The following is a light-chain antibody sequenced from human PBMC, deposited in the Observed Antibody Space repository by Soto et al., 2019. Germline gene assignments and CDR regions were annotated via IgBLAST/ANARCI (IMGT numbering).Light chain of an antibody. V-gene: IGKV2-28*01. J-gene: IGKJ1*01. CDR3: MQALQTPRT. CDR2: LGS. Sequence: DIVMTQSPLSLPVTPGEPASISCRSSQSLLHRNGYKYLDWYLQKPGQSPQLLIYLGSYRACGVPDRVSGSGSGTHFTLTISSEEPEDVGVYCMQALQTPRTCGQGTKVELK. CDR1: QSLLHRNGYKY.